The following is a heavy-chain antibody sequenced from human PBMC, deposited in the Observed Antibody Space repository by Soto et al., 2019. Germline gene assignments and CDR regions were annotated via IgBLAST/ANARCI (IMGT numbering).Heavy chain of an antibody. D-gene: IGHD6-13*01. CDR2: IKQDGSEK. Sequence: EVQLVESGGGLVQPGGSLRISCAASGFTFSSYWMSWVRQAPGKGLEWVANIKQDGSEKYYVDSVKGRFTISRDNAKKSLYMQINSLRDEDTAVYYCARERYSSSYYYYGIDVWGQGTTVTVSS. CDR3: ARERYSSSYYYYGIDV. CDR1: GFTFSSYW. J-gene: IGHJ6*02. V-gene: IGHV3-7*05.